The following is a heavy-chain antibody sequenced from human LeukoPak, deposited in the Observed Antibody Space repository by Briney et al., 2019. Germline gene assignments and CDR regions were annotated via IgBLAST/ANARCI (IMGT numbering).Heavy chain of an antibody. CDR2: INHSGST. V-gene: IGHV4-34*01. CDR1: GGSFSGYY. CDR3: ARVMNYYGSGSYYRPSNWFDP. J-gene: IGHJ5*02. Sequence: PSETLSLTCAVYGGSFSGYYWSWIRQPPGKGLEWIGEINHSGSTNYNPSLKSRVTISVDTSKNQFSLKLSPVTAADTAVYYCARVMNYYGSGSYYRPSNWFDPWGQGTLVTVSS. D-gene: IGHD3-10*01.